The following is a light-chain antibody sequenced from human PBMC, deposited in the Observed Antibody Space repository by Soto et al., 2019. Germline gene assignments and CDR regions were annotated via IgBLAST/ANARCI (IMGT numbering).Light chain of an antibody. J-gene: IGKJ1*01. Sequence: DIHFTQSPSTLSASVGDRVTITCRASQSISILLAWYQQKPGKAPNLLIYATSTLETGVPSRFSGSGSGTAFTLTISSLQPDDSATYDCQHYNDFSWTFGQGTKVEIK. CDR2: ATS. CDR3: QHYNDFSWT. CDR1: QSISIL. V-gene: IGKV1-5*03.